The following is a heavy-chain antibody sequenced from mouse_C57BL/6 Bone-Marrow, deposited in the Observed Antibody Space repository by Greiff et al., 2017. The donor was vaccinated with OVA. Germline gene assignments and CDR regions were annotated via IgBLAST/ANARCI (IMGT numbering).Heavy chain of an antibody. CDR1: YFAFMASA. D-gene: IGHD1-1*01. Sequence: QVQLQQSGAELVRPGSSVKLSCKDSYFAFMASAMHWVKQRPGHGLEWIGSFTMYSDATEYSENFKGKATLTADKSSSTAYMQLSSLTSEDSAVYFCAHITTVVASRYFDVWGTGTTVTVSS. CDR2: FTMYSDAT. CDR3: AHITTVVASRYFDV. V-gene: IGHV1-49*01. J-gene: IGHJ1*03.